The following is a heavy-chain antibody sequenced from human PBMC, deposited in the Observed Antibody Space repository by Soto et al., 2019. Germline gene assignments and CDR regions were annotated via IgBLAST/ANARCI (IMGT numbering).Heavy chain of an antibody. Sequence: SETLSLTCGVYGGSFSGYYWSWIRQPPGKGLEWIGEINHSGSTNYNPSLKSRVTISVDTSKNQFSLKLSSVTAADTAVYYCARAIGGNYVRYFDYWGQGTLVTVSS. V-gene: IGHV4-34*01. CDR1: GGSFSGYY. J-gene: IGHJ4*02. CDR3: ARAIGGNYVRYFDY. CDR2: INHSGST. D-gene: IGHD1-7*01.